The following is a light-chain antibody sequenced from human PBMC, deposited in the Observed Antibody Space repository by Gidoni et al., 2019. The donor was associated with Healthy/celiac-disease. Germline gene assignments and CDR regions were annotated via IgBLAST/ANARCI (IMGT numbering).Light chain of an antibody. V-gene: IGKV1-33*01. CDR1: QDISNY. J-gene: IGKJ3*01. Sequence: DIQMTQSPSSLSASVGDRVTITCQASQDISNYLNWYQQKPGKAPKLLIYDESNLETGVPSRFSGSGSWTDFTFTISSLQPEDIATYYCQQYDNLRVTFXPXTKVDIK. CDR3: QQYDNLRVT. CDR2: DES.